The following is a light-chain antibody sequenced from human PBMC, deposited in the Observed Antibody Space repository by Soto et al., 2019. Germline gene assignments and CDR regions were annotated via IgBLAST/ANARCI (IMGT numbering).Light chain of an antibody. CDR3: AAWDVTLNGLYV. CDR1: SSNIGSSS. Sequence: QSVLTQPPSASGTAGQRVTISCSGSSSNIGSSSVNWYQQLPGTAPKLLIYNNNQWPSGVPVRFSGSKSGTSASLAISGLQSEDEADYYCAAWDVTLNGLYVFGTGTKVTVL. CDR2: NNN. J-gene: IGLJ1*01. V-gene: IGLV1-44*01.